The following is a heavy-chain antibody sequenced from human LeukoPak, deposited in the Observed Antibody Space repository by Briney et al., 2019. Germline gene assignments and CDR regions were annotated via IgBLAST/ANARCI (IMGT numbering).Heavy chain of an antibody. Sequence: PGGSRRLSCAASGFTFSSYWMSWVRQAPGKGLEWVANIKQDGSEKYYVDSVKGRFTISRDNAKNSLYLQMNSLRAEDTAVYYCARDPPRYDSSGYFSWGQGTLVTVSS. CDR3: ARDPPRYDSSGYFS. CDR2: IKQDGSEK. J-gene: IGHJ5*02. D-gene: IGHD3-22*01. CDR1: GFTFSSYW. V-gene: IGHV3-7*01.